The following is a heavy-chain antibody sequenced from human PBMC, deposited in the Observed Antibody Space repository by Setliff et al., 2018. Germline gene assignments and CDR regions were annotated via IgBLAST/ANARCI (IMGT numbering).Heavy chain of an antibody. D-gene: IGHD2-15*01. CDR3: ARTCSGSGCYAGLES. CDR2: INSDGSST. J-gene: IGHJ4*02. Sequence: GGSLRLSCAASGFTLSSYWMHWVRQAPGKGLVWVSRINSDGSSTSYADSVKGRFTISRDNAKNTPYLQMNSLRAEDTAVYYCARTCSGSGCYAGLESWGQGTPVTVSS. V-gene: IGHV3-74*01. CDR1: GFTLSSYW.